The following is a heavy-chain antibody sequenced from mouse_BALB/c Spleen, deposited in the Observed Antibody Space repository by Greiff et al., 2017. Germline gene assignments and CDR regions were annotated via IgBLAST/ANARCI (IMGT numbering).Heavy chain of an antibody. J-gene: IGHJ3*01. CDR1: GFTFSSYA. V-gene: IGHV5-9-4*01. CDR2: ISSGGSYT. D-gene: IGHD2-3*01. Sequence: EVKLMESGGGLVKPGGSLKLSCAASGFTFSSYAISWVRQSPEKRLEWVAEISSGGSYTYYPDTVTGRFTISRDNAKNTLYLEMSSLRSEDTAMYYCARDGYYVAYWGQGTLVTVSA. CDR3: ARDGYYVAY.